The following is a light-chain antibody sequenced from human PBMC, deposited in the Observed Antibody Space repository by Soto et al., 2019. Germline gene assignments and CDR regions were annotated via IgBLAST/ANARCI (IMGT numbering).Light chain of an antibody. Sequence: EIVLTQSPGTLSLSPGERATLSCRASQSVSSSYLAWYQQKPGQAPRLLIYGASSRATGIPDRFSGSGSGKDLNLTIRRLEPEDFAVYYCQQYCSSLRFGQGTKVEIK. J-gene: IGKJ1*01. CDR2: GAS. CDR3: QQYCSSLR. CDR1: QSVSSSY. V-gene: IGKV3-20*01.